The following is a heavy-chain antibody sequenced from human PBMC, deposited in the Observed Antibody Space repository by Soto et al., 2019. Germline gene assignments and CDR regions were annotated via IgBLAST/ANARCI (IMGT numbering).Heavy chain of an antibody. CDR3: ARVHSDFDY. Sequence: SETLSLTCTVSGGSVSSNSYYWSWIRQPPGKGLEWIGYIYHSGGTNYNPSLKSRVTISVDSSKNQFSLKLNSVTAADTAVYYCARVHSDFDYWGQGTLVTVSS. CDR1: GGSVSSNSYY. D-gene: IGHD6-13*01. V-gene: IGHV4-61*01. J-gene: IGHJ4*02. CDR2: IYHSGGT.